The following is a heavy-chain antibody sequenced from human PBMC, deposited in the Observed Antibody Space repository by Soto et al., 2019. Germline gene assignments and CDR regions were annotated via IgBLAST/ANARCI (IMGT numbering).Heavy chain of an antibody. CDR2: ISANGQGI. CDR3: AKDRNYPRDQFHY. Sequence: SGGSLRLSCAASGFTFSTYALSWVRQAPGKGLEWVSAISANGQGIYYADSVRGRLTISRDNSKNTIFLHMDSLRAEDTAVYYCAKDRNYPRDQFHYWGQGTLVTVSS. CDR1: GFTFSTYA. D-gene: IGHD1-7*01. J-gene: IGHJ4*02. V-gene: IGHV3-23*01.